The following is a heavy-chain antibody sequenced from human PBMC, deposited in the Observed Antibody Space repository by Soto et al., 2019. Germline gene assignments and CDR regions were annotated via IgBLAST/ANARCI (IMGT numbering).Heavy chain of an antibody. V-gene: IGHV4-34*01. J-gene: IGHJ5*01. CDR3: ASVVIRMAIQSTES. CDR1: GGALSGYG. CDR2: TSPGGIT. D-gene: IGHD2-15*01. Sequence: PAGTLSLTCAVYGGALSGYGWTWVRQPPGKGLEWIGETSPGGITNYNTPVNSTLTISIDTSQKQVSLELTSVNAEDTAVYYCASVVIRMAIQSTESWGHGSLAT.